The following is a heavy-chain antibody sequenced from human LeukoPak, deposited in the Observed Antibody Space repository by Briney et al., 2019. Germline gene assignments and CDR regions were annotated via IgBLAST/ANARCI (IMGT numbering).Heavy chain of an antibody. CDR1: GFTFSSYG. D-gene: IGHD3-22*01. CDR2: IWYDGSNK. Sequence: SGGSLRLSCAASGFTFSSYGMHWVRQAPGKGLEWVAVIWYDGSNKYYADSVKGRFTISRDNSKNTLYLQMNSLRAEDTAVYYCAGDSYYYDSSGDFDYWGQGTLVTVSS. J-gene: IGHJ4*02. CDR3: AGDSYYYDSSGDFDY. V-gene: IGHV3-33*01.